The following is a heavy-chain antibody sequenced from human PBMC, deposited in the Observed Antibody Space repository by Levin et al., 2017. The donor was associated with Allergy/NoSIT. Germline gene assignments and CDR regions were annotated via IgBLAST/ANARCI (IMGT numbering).Heavy chain of an antibody. D-gene: IGHD3-10*01. CDR1: GFTFSSYS. V-gene: IGHV3-21*01. Sequence: GGSLRLSCAASGFTFSSYSMNWVRQAPGKGLEWVSSISSSSSYIYYADSVKGRFTISRDNAKNSLYLQMNSLRAEDTAVYYCAREYGSGSSAYYYYGMDVWGQGTTVTVSS. J-gene: IGHJ6*02. CDR3: AREYGSGSSAYYYYGMDV. CDR2: ISSSSSYI.